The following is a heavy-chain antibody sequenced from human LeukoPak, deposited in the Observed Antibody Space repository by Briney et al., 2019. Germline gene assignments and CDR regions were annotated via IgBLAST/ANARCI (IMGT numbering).Heavy chain of an antibody. V-gene: IGHV4-39*01. J-gene: IGHJ4*02. CDR2: IYYSGST. CDR3: ARLAYYYGSGSYY. Sequence: PSETLSLTCTVSGGSISSSSYYWGWIRQPPGKGLEWIGSIYYSGSTYYDPSLKSRVTISVDTSKNQFSLKLSSVTAADTAVYFCARLAYYYGSGSYYWGQGTLVTVSS. D-gene: IGHD3-10*01. CDR1: GGSISSSSYY.